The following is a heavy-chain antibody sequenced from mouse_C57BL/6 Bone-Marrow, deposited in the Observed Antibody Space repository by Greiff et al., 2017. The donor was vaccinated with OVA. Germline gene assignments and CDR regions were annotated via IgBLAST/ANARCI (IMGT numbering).Heavy chain of an antibody. Sequence: QVQLKESGPGLVQPSQSLSITCTVSGFSLTSYGVHWVRQSPGKGLEWLGVIWSGGSTDYNAAFISRLSISKDNSKSQVFFKMNSLQAVDTAIYYCARKYAYYYGSSPYAMDYWGQGTSVTVSS. J-gene: IGHJ4*01. CDR1: GFSLTSYG. V-gene: IGHV2-2*01. CDR2: IWSGGST. CDR3: ARKYAYYYGSSPYAMDY. D-gene: IGHD1-1*01.